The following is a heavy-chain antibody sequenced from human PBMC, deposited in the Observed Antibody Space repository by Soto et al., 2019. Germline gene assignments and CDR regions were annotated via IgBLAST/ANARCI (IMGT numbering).Heavy chain of an antibody. J-gene: IGHJ3*02. V-gene: IGHV3-33*01. D-gene: IGHD3-22*01. CDR3: ARSMIVVVIDAFDI. CDR1: GFTFSSYG. Sequence: QVQLVESGGGVVQPGRSLRLSCAASGFTFSSYGMHWVRQAPGKGLEWVAVIWYDGSSKYYADSVKGRFTISRDNSKNTLYLQMNSLRAEDTAVYYCARSMIVVVIDAFDIWGQGTMVTVSS. CDR2: IWYDGSSK.